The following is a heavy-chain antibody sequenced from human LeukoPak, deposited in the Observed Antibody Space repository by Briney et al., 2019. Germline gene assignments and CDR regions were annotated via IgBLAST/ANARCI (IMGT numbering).Heavy chain of an antibody. Sequence: PGGSLRLSCAASGSTFSNYAMSWVRQAPGKGLEWVSSISGTGGSTYYADSVKGRFTISRDNSNNTLFLQMNSLRAEDTAVYYCAKVRTGHYFDYWGQGTLVTVSS. V-gene: IGHV3-23*01. J-gene: IGHJ4*02. CDR2: ISGTGGST. D-gene: IGHD1-1*01. CDR1: GSTFSNYA. CDR3: AKVRTGHYFDY.